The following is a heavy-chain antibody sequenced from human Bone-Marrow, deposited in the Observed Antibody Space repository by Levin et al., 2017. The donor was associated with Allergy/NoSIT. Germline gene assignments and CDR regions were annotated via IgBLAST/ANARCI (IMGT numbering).Heavy chain of an antibody. CDR3: ARETAKFMGVLAGYYDAIDY. D-gene: IGHD3-9*01. CDR1: GFTFSSYA. CDR2: ISYDGAKI. Sequence: GESLKISCVGSGFTFSSYAMDWVRQVPGKGLEWVAVISYDGAKINYAESVHGRFTISRDDSNNIVFLQMNSLRPDDTAVYYCARETAKFMGVLAGYYDAIDYWGQGTRVTVSS. J-gene: IGHJ4*02. V-gene: IGHV3-30-3*01.